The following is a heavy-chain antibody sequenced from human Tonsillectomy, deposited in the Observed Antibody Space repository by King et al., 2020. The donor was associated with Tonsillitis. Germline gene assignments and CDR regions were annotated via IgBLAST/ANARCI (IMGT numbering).Heavy chain of an antibody. CDR1: EFTFRSDA. J-gene: IGHJ6*02. CDR3: ARRDGALDYYYYAMDV. V-gene: IGHV3-30-3*01. Sequence: VQLVESGGGVVQPGRSLRLSCAASEFTFRSDAMHWVREPPGKGLEWVADISFDGTNKYYADSVKGRFTISRDNSKNTLYLQMHSLRTDDTAVYYCARRDGALDYYYYAMDVWGQGTTVTVSS. CDR2: ISFDGTNK. D-gene: IGHD4-17*01.